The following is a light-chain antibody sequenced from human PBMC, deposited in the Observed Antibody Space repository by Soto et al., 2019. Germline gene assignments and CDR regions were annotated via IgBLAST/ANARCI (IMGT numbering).Light chain of an antibody. CDR1: SGHSSYA. J-gene: IGLJ1*01. Sequence: QTVGTQSPSASASLGASVKFICTLSSGHSSYAIAWHQQQPEKGPRYLMKIKSDGSHSKGDGIPDRFSGSSSGAERYLTISSLQSEDEADYYCQTWGTGIRVFGTGTKVTVL. CDR3: QTWGTGIRV. V-gene: IGLV4-69*01. CDR2: IKSDGSH.